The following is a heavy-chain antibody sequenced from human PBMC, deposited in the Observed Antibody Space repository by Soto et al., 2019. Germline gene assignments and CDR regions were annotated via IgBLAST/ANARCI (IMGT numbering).Heavy chain of an antibody. J-gene: IGHJ6*03. V-gene: IGHV1-46*03. D-gene: IGHD6-6*01. CDR3: VRATAARQRDYSYHYYLHI. CDR2: INPNGGST. CDR1: GYTFINYY. Sequence: QVQLVQSGAEVKKPGASVKVPCKASGYTFINYYIHWARQAPGQGLEWMGVINPNGGSTVYAQQFQGRVTLTRDTSTSTVGVELSSLRSDDTAVYFCVRATAARQRDYSYHYYLHIWGKGTTVTVSS.